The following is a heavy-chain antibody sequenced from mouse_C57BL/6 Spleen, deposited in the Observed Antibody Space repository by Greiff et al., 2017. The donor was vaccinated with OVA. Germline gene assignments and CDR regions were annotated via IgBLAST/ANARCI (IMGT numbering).Heavy chain of an antibody. J-gene: IGHJ2*01. V-gene: IGHV5-16*01. CDR2: INYDGSST. D-gene: IGHD2-2*01. Sequence: EVKVVESEGGLVQPGSSMKLSCTASGFTFSDYYMAWVRQVPEKGLEWVANINYDGSSTYYLDSLKSRFIISRDNAKNILYLQMSSLKSEDTATYYCAREGGWLRGNYFDYWGQGTTLTVSS. CDR3: AREGGWLRGNYFDY. CDR1: GFTFSDYY.